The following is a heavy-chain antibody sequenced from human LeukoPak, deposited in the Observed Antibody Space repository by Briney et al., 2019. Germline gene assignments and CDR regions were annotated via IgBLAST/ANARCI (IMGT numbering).Heavy chain of an antibody. D-gene: IGHD3-22*01. J-gene: IGHJ4*02. CDR1: GFTFSSYA. Sequence: GGSLRLSCAASGFTFSSYAMSWVRQAPGKGLEWASGFRGSGGSTYYADSVKGRFTISRDNSKNTLYLQMSSLRAEDTAVYYCARKKRGPDSSGYYSFDYWGQGTLVTVSS. CDR2: FRGSGGST. CDR3: ARKKRGPDSSGYYSFDY. V-gene: IGHV3-23*01.